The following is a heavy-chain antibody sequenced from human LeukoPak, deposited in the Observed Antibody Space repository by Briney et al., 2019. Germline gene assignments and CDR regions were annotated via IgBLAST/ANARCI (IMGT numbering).Heavy chain of an antibody. Sequence: GGSLRLSCAASGFTFSNAWMSWVRQAPGKGLEWVGRIKSKTDGGTTDCAAPVKGRFTISRDDSKNTLYLQMNSLKTEDTAVYYCTTGCTNGVCYSGVTGFDYWGQGTLVTVSS. CDR2: IKSKTDGGTT. D-gene: IGHD2-8*01. CDR3: TTGCTNGVCYSGVTGFDY. V-gene: IGHV3-15*01. J-gene: IGHJ4*02. CDR1: GFTFSNAW.